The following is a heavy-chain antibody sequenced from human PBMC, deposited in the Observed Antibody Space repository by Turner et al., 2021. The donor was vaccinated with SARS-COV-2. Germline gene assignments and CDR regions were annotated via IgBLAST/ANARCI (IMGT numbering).Heavy chain of an antibody. J-gene: IGHJ4*02. V-gene: IGHV3-53*01. CDR1: GFTVSSNY. CDR3: ARVGSYGRRDVDY. CDR2: IYSGGST. D-gene: IGHD5-18*01. Sequence: EVQLVESGGGLIQPGGSLRLSCAASGFTVSSNYMSWVRQAPGKGLECVSVIYSGGSTYYADSVKGRFTISRDNSKNTLYLQMNSLRAEDTAVYYCARVGSYGRRDVDYWGQGTLVTVSS.